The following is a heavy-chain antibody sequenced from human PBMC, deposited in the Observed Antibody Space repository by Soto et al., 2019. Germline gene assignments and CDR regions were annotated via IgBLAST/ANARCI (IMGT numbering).Heavy chain of an antibody. V-gene: IGHV4-59*01. CDR3: VGSLMSRAMESFDY. Sequence: SETLSLTCSVSAGSISRYYWGWVRQSPGEGLEWIAHISYTVDASYNPSLKSRVTISLDTSKNQIALRLMSVTAADTAVYYCVGSLMSRAMESFDYCRQRTLVTVSS. CDR2: ISYTVDA. J-gene: IGHJ4*02. CDR1: AGSISRYY. D-gene: IGHD5-18*01.